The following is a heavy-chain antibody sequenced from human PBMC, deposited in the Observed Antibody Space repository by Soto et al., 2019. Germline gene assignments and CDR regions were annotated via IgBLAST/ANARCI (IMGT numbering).Heavy chain of an antibody. CDR2: IYYSGST. J-gene: IGHJ4*02. CDR1: GGSISSGGYY. CDR3: ARDRPIADSGGFDY. D-gene: IGHD6-13*01. Sequence: SETPSLTCTVSGGSISSGGYYWSWIRQHPGKGLEWIGYIYYSGSTYYNPSLKSRVTISVDTSKNQFSLKLSSVTAADTAVYYCARDRPIADSGGFDYWGQGTLVTVSS. V-gene: IGHV4-31*03.